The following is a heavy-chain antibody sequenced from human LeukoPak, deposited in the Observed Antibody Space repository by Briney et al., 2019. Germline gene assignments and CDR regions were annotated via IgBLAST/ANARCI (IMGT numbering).Heavy chain of an antibody. D-gene: IGHD4-17*01. CDR2: ISYSGST. V-gene: IGHV4-59*08. CDR3: ARHYYGDYEGWFHP. Sequence: SETLSLTCTVSGGSISSYYWSWIRQPPGKGLEWIGYISYSGSTNYNPSLKGRVTISVDTSKNQFSLKLSSVTAADTAVYYCARHYYGDYEGWFHPWGQGTLVTVSS. CDR1: GGSISSYY. J-gene: IGHJ5*02.